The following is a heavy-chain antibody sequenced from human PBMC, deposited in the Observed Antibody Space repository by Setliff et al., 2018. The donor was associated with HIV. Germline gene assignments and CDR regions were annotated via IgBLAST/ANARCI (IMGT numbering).Heavy chain of an antibody. D-gene: IGHD3-22*01. J-gene: IGHJ4*02. V-gene: IGHV3-53*05. CDR1: GSTVSSTY. CDR3: ARVDYHDYNGYIDF. CDR2: IYRDSAT. Sequence: GESLKISCVVSGSTVSSTYMSWFRQAQGKGLEWLSVIYRDSATYYNDSVRGRFTISRDDSKNILYLQMNSLRAEDTAVYYCARVDYHDYNGYIDFWGQGTLVTVSS.